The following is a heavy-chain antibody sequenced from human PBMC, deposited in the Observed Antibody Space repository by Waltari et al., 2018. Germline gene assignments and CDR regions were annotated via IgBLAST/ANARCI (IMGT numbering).Heavy chain of an antibody. V-gene: IGHV4-38-2*01. D-gene: IGHD6-13*01. CDR2: IYHSGST. Sequence: QVQLQESGPGLVKPSETLSLTCAVSGYSISSGYYWGWIRQPPGKGLEWIGSIYHSGSTYYNPSLKSRVTISVDTSKNQCSLKLSSVTAADTAVYYCARRGAAGPVAGAFDIWGQGTMVTVSS. J-gene: IGHJ3*02. CDR3: ARRGAAGPVAGAFDI. CDR1: GYSISSGYY.